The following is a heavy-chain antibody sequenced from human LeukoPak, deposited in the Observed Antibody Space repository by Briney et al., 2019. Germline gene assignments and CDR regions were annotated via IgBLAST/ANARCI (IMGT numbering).Heavy chain of an antibody. CDR1: GYIFTSYW. Sequence: GASLQISCKGSGYIFTSYWIGWVRQVPGKGLEWMGIIYLGDYDTRYSPSFQGQVTTSADKSISTAYLQWSSLKASDTAMYYCASRDSGYDYTSGEYYYYRDVWGKGTTVTVSS. D-gene: IGHD5-12*01. CDR3: ASRDSGYDYTSGEYYYYRDV. CDR2: IYLGDYDT. V-gene: IGHV5-51*01. J-gene: IGHJ6*03.